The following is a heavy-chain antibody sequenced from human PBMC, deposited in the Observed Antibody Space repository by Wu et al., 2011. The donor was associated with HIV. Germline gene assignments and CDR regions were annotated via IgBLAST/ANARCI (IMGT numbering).Heavy chain of an antibody. CDR1: GYTFTSSG. V-gene: IGHV1-18*01. CDR3: ARVIREGTSCYSSSFWFPGFDP. Sequence: QIQLVQSGAEVKKPGASVKVSCKASGYTFTSSGISWARQAPGQGLEWMGWISAYNGDTNHAQKFQDRLTMTTDTSTSTAYMELRSLRSDDTAVYYCARVIREGTSCYSSSFWFPGFDPSGRGTLVTVSS. J-gene: IGHJ5*01. D-gene: IGHD2-2*01. CDR2: ISAYNGDT.